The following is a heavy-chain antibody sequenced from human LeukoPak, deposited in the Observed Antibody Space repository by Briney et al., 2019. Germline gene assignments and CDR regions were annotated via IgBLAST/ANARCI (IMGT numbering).Heavy chain of an antibody. CDR1: GYTFTGYY. CDR2: INPNSGGT. CDR3: ARWFGELFQNYYYYYMDD. V-gene: IGHV1-2*02. D-gene: IGHD3-10*01. J-gene: IGHJ6*03. Sequence: ASVKVSRNASGYTFTGYYMHWVRQAPGQGLEWMGWINPNSGGTNYAQKFQGRVTMTRDTSISTAYMELSRLRSDDTAVYYCARWFGELFQNYYYYYMDDWGKGTTVTVSS.